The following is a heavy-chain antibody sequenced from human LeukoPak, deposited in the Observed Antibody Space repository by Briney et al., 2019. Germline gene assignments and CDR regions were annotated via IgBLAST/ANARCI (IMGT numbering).Heavy chain of an antibody. CDR3: TTGIPERPA. V-gene: IGHV3-15*01. CDR1: GFTFSSYG. Sequence: GGTLRLSCAGSGFTFSSYGMSWVRQAPGKGLEWVGRIKSKTDGGTTDYAAPVKGRFTISRDGSKNTLYLQMNSLKTEDTAVYYCTTGIPERPAWGQGTLVTVSS. CDR2: IKSKTDGGTT. J-gene: IGHJ5*02. D-gene: IGHD1-1*01.